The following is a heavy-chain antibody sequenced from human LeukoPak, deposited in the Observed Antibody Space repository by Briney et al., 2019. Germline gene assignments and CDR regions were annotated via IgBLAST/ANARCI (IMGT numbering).Heavy chain of an antibody. D-gene: IGHD2-15*01. CDR3: ARQTSRGYCSGGSCYAD. CDR1: GFTFSSYE. V-gene: IGHV3-48*03. Sequence: GGSLRLSCAASGFTFSSYEMNWVRQAPGKGLEWVSYISSSGSTIYYADSVKDRFTISRDNAKNSLYLQMNSLRAEDTAVYYCARQTSRGYCSGGSCYADWGQGTLVTVSS. CDR2: ISSSGSTI. J-gene: IGHJ4*02.